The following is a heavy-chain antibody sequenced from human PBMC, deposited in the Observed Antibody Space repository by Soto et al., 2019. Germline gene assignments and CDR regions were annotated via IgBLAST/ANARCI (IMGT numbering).Heavy chain of an antibody. V-gene: IGHV1-18*01. CDR3: ARDPNIVLVPAALRSYYYYYGMDV. D-gene: IGHD2-2*01. CDR2: INADYGNT. CDR1: GYTFYSHS. J-gene: IGHJ6*02. Sequence: ASVTVSCQASGYTFYSHSISWVRQAPGQGLEWMGRINADYGNTQYAQKFRGRVTMTTDTSTTTVYMELTNLRAEDTAVYYCARDPNIVLVPAALRSYYYYYGMDVWGQGTTVTVSS.